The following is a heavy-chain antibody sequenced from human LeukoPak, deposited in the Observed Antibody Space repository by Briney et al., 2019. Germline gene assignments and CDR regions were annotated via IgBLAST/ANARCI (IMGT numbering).Heavy chain of an antibody. Sequence: GGSLRLSCAASGFTFSNAWMSWVRQAPGKGLEWVGRIKSKTDGGTTDYAAPVKGRFTISRDDSKNTLYLQMNSLKTEDTAVYYCTLTVTLTYYYYYYGMDVWGQGTTVTVSS. CDR3: TLTVTLTYYYYYYGMDV. D-gene: IGHD4-17*01. CDR1: GFTFSNAW. CDR2: IKSKTDGGTT. J-gene: IGHJ6*02. V-gene: IGHV3-15*01.